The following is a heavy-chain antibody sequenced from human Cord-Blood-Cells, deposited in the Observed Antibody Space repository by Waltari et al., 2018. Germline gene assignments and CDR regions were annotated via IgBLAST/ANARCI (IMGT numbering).Heavy chain of an antibody. Sequence: QVQLVQAGAEVKKPGAPVKVSCQASGHTFTGYYMHWVRKAPGQGLEWMGWINPNSGGTNYAQKFQGRVTMTRDTSISTAYMELSRLRSDDTAVYYCARDRFAWGRMSSDDAFDIWGQGTMVTVSS. CDR2: INPNSGGT. V-gene: IGHV1-2*02. CDR1: GHTFTGYY. CDR3: ARDRFAWGRMSSDDAFDI. J-gene: IGHJ3*02. D-gene: IGHD7-27*01.